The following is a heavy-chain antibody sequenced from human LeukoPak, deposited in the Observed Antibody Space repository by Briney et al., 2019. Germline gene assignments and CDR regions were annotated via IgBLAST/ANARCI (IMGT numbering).Heavy chain of an antibody. V-gene: IGHV3-30-3*01. CDR3: AREMTTHFDY. Sequence: GRSLRLSCAASGFTFSSYAMHWVRQAPGKGLEGVAVISYDGSNKYYADSVKGRFTISRDNSKNTLYLQMDSLRAEDTAVYYCAREMTTHFDYWGQGTLVTVSS. CDR1: GFTFSSYA. CDR2: ISYDGSNK. D-gene: IGHD4-11*01. J-gene: IGHJ4*02.